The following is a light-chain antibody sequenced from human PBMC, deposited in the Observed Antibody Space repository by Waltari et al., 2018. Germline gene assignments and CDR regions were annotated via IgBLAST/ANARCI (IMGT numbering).Light chain of an antibody. CDR3: QQYNKWPPGT. CDR2: GAS. CDR1: QSVSSD. J-gene: IGKJ1*01. V-gene: IGKV3-15*01. Sequence: EVVLTQSPATLSVSLGERATLSGRASQSVSSDFAWYQQRPGQAPRLTIHGASIRATGKPARFSGSGSGTEFTLTISSLQSEDSAVYYCQQYNKWPPGTFGQGTKVEIK.